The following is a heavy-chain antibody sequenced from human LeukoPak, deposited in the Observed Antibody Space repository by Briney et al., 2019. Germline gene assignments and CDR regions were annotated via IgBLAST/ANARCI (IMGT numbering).Heavy chain of an antibody. V-gene: IGHV3-9*01. J-gene: IGHJ6*03. Sequence: GGSLRLSCAASGFTFSSYWMHWVRQAPGEGLEWVSGINWSGDRIGYADSVKGRFTISRDNAKKSLYLQMNSLRAEDTALYYCAKGGIHRGYYYYYMDVWGKGTTVTISS. CDR1: GFTFSSYW. CDR2: INWSGDRI. D-gene: IGHD6-13*01. CDR3: AKGGIHRGYYYYYMDV.